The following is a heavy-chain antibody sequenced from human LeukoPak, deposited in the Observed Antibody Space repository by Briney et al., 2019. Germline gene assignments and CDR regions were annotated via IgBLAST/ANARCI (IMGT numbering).Heavy chain of an antibody. CDR1: GGSISSGDYY. V-gene: IGHV4-30-4*01. Sequence: SETLSLTCTVSGGSISSGDYYWSWIRQPPGKGLEWIGYIYYSGSTYYNPSLKSRVTISVDTSKNQFSLKLSSVTAADTAVYYCVRIQRFGEPFDPWGQGTLVTVSS. CDR2: IYYSGST. J-gene: IGHJ5*02. D-gene: IGHD3-10*01. CDR3: VRIQRFGEPFDP.